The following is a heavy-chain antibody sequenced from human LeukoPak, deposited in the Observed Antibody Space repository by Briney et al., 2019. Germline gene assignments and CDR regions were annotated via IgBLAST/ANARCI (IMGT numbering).Heavy chain of an antibody. CDR1: GGSISGSSNY. CDR2: INHSGST. V-gene: IGHV4-39*07. J-gene: IGHJ4*02. CDR3: ARGYSSAFIDY. D-gene: IGHD6-19*01. Sequence: SETLSLTCTVSGGSISGSSNYWGWIRQPPGKGLEWIREINHSGSTNYNPSLKSRVTISVDTSKNQFSLKLSSVTAADTAVYYCARGYSSAFIDYWGQGTLVTVSS.